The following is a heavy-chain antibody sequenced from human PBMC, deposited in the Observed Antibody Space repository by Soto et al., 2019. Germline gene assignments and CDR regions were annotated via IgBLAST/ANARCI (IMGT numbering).Heavy chain of an antibody. Sequence: EVQLVESGGGLVQPGGSLKLSCAASGFTFSGSALHWVRQASGKGLEWVGRIRSKANSYATAYAASVKGRFTISRDDSKNTAYLQMNSLKTEDTAVYYCTLPSSDSSGYYVDQWGQGTLVTVSS. CDR1: GFTFSGSA. D-gene: IGHD3-22*01. V-gene: IGHV3-73*01. CDR3: TLPSSDSSGYYVDQ. CDR2: IRSKANSYAT. J-gene: IGHJ4*02.